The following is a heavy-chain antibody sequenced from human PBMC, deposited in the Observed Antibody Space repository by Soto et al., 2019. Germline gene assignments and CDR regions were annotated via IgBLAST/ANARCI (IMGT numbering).Heavy chain of an antibody. CDR2: IYYTGTT. Sequence: SETLSLTCTVSSGSISSGGYYWSWIRQHPGKGLEWIGYIYYTGTTFYNPSLKSRVTISLDTSKNHFSLMLSSVTAADAAVYFCAGGRNYPAPFDYWGQGALVTVSS. CDR3: AGGRNYPAPFDY. V-gene: IGHV4-31*03. CDR1: SGSISSGGYY. D-gene: IGHD1-7*01. J-gene: IGHJ4*02.